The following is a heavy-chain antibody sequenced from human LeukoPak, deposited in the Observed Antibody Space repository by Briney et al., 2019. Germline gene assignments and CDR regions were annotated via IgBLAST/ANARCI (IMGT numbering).Heavy chain of an antibody. D-gene: IGHD2-21*02. CDR3: ASEIPLRPXXDY. J-gene: IGHJ4*02. CDR2: ISSSSSTI. Sequence: GGSLRLSCAASGFTFSSYSMNWVRHAPGKGLVWVSYISSSSSTIYYADAVKGRFTISRDNPKNSMHLQMNSLRAEDTAVYYCASEIPLRPXXDYWGQGTLVTVSS. V-gene: IGHV3-48*01. CDR1: GFTFSSYS.